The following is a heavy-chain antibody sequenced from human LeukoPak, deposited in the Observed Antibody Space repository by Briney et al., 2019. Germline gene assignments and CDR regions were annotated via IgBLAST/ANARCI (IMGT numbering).Heavy chain of an antibody. V-gene: IGHV3-15*01. CDR1: GLTFSDAW. CDR2: IKSKIDGGTI. D-gene: IGHD5-24*01. CDR3: TTRRQDGW. Sequence: GGSLRLSCVASGLTFSDAWMSWVGQAPGKGLEWVGSIKSKIDGGTIDYAAPVKGRFTISRDDSRNTLYLQMNSLKTEDTAVYYCTTRRQDGWWGQGTLVTVSS. J-gene: IGHJ4*02.